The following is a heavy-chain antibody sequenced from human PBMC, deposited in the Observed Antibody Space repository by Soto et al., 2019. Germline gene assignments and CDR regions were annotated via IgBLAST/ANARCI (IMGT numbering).Heavy chain of an antibody. CDR2: INHSGST. Sequence: SETLSLTCAVYGGSFSGYYWSWIRQPPGKGLEWIGEINHSGSTNYNPSLKSRVTISVDTSKNQFSLKLSSATAADTAVYYCARAGYCSGGSCYFFDIWGQGTMVTVSS. J-gene: IGHJ3*02. D-gene: IGHD2-15*01. V-gene: IGHV4-34*01. CDR3: ARAGYCSGGSCYFFDI. CDR1: GGSFSGYY.